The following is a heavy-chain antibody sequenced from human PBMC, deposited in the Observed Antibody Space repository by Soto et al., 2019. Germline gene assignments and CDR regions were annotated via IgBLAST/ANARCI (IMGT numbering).Heavy chain of an antibody. J-gene: IGHJ4*02. D-gene: IGHD3-10*01. CDR1: GFTFSSYS. V-gene: IGHV3-21*01. CDR2: ISSSSSYI. Sequence: GGSLRLSCAASGFTFSSYSMNWVRQAPGKGLEWVSSISSSSSYIYYADSVKGRFTISRDNAKNSLYLQMNSLRAEDTAVYYCASVWFGETNYFDYWGQGTLVTVSS. CDR3: ASVWFGETNYFDY.